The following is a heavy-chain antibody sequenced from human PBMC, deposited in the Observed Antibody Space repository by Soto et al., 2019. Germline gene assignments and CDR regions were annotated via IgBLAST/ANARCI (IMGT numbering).Heavy chain of an antibody. CDR3: ARGRYGDY. D-gene: IGHD1-1*01. Sequence: QVHLVQSGAEVKKPGASVKVSCQASGYAFTTYGITWVRQAPGQGLEWMGWISAHNGNTNYAQKLQGRVTVTRDTSTSTAYMELRSLRSDDTAMYYGARGRYGDYWGQGALVTVSS. J-gene: IGHJ4*02. CDR1: GYAFTTYG. V-gene: IGHV1-18*01. CDR2: ISAHNGNT.